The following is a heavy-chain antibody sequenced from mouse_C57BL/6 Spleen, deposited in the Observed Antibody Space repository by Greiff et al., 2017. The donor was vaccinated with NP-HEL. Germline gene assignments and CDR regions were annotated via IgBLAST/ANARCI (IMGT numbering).Heavy chain of an antibody. CDR2: INPNNGGT. CDR1: GYTFTDYN. D-gene: IGHD2-2*01. CDR3: ARGEVWLRRGFPYAMDY. Sequence: EVKLVESGPELVKPGASVKIPCKASGYTFTDYNMDWVKQSHGKSLEWIGDINPNNGGTIYNQKFKGKATLTVDKSSSTAYMELRSLTSEDTAVYYCARGEVWLRRGFPYAMDYWGQGTSVTVSS. V-gene: IGHV1-18*01. J-gene: IGHJ4*01.